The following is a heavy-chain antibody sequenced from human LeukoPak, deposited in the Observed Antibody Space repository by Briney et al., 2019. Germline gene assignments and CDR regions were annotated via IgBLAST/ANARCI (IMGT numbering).Heavy chain of an antibody. CDR3: ARSVAARPWPDY. D-gene: IGHD6-6*01. J-gene: IGHJ4*02. V-gene: IGHV3-30*04. Sequence: GGSLRLSCAASGFTFSSYAMHWVRQAPGKGLEWVAVISYDGSNKYYADSVKGRFTISRDNSKNTLYLQMNSLRAEDTAVYYCARSVAARPWPDYWGQGTLVTVSS. CDR1: GFTFSSYA. CDR2: ISYDGSNK.